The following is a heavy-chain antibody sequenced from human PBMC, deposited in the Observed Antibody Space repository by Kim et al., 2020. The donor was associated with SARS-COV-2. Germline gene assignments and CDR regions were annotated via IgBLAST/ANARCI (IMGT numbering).Heavy chain of an antibody. CDR3: ARYFYCGGDCYSDYFDS. V-gene: IGHV3-11*06. D-gene: IGHD2-21*02. J-gene: IGHJ4*02. Sequence: VKGRFTISRDNAKNSLYLHMNSLRAEDTAVYYCARYFYCGGDCYSDYFDSWGQGTLVTVSS.